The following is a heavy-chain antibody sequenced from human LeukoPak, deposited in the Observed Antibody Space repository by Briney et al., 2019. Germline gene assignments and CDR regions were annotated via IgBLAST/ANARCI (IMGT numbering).Heavy chain of an antibody. CDR2: INQDGSEK. Sequence: GGSLRLSCAASGFTFSTDWMSWVRQAPGKGLEWVAYINQDGSEKLYVASVKGRFTISRVNAKNSLYLQMNSLRAEDTAVYYCARHNKIFGVVSYFDYWGQGTLVTVSS. V-gene: IGHV3-7*05. CDR1: GFTFSTDW. D-gene: IGHD3-3*01. CDR3: ARHNKIFGVVSYFDY. J-gene: IGHJ4*02.